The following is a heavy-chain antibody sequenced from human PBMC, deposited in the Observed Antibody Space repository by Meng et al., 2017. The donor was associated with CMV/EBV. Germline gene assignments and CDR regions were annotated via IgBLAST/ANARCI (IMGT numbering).Heavy chain of an antibody. V-gene: IGHV4-34*01. CDR1: GGSFSGYY. Sequence: QVQPQQWGVGLLKPSEPLSLTCAVYGGSFSGYYWSWIRQPPGKGLEWIGEINHSGSTNYNPSLKSRVTISVDTSKNQFSLKLSSVTAADTAVYYCARVWDSGWDYWGQGTLVTVSS. D-gene: IGHD3-22*01. J-gene: IGHJ4*02. CDR2: INHSGST. CDR3: ARVWDSGWDY.